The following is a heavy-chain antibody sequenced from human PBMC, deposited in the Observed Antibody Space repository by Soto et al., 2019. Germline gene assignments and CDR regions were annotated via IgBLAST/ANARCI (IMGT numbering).Heavy chain of an antibody. CDR3: ARGYYDFWSGYPYYFDY. D-gene: IGHD3-3*01. J-gene: IGHJ4*02. Sequence: ASVKVSCKASGYTFTSYGISWVRQAPGQGLEWMGWISAYNGNTNYAQKLQGRVTMTTDTSTSTAYMGLRSLRSDDTAVYYCARGYYDFWSGYPYYFDYWGQGTLVTV. CDR2: ISAYNGNT. V-gene: IGHV1-18*01. CDR1: GYTFTSYG.